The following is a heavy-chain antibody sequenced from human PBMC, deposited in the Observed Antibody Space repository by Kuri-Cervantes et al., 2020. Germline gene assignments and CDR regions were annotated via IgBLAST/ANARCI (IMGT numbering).Heavy chain of an antibody. D-gene: IGHD3-10*01. J-gene: IGHJ4*02. CDR1: GHTFTGYY. CDR3: ARDDTMVRGAPVDY. Sequence: ASVKVSCKASGHTFTGYYIHLVRQAPGQGLEWLGWISAHNGVTNYAQKLQGRVTMTTDTSTSTAYMEPRSLRSDDTAVYYCARDDTMVRGAPVDYWGQGTLVTVSS. V-gene: IGHV1-18*04. CDR2: ISAHNGVT.